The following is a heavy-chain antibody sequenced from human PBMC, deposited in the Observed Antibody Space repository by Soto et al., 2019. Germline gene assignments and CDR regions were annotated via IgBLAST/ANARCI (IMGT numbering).Heavy chain of an antibody. V-gene: IGHV1-69*15. CDR3: AKVGGREGYFGNWFDP. D-gene: IGHD2-15*01. CDR2: IIPIFGTR. CDR1: GGTFSNYA. Sequence: QVQLVQSGAEVKKPGSSVKVSCKASGGTFSNYAITWVRQAPGQGLEWLGRIIPIFGTRDYAQKFQGRVTIPADDYTATAYMELSSLRSDDTAVYYCAKVGGREGYFGNWFDPLGQGTLVTVSS. J-gene: IGHJ5*02.